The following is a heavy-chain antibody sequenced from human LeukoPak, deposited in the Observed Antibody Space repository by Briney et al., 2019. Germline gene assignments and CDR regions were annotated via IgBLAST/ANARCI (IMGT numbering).Heavy chain of an antibody. V-gene: IGHV3-11*04. CDR2: ISSSGSTI. CDR1: GGSISSGGYY. CDR3: ARGSGGAKENSYYYMDV. J-gene: IGHJ6*03. D-gene: IGHD1-26*01. Sequence: LSLTCTVSGGSISSGGYYWSWVRQAPGKGLEWVSYISSSGSTIYYADSMKGRFTISRDNAKNSLYLQMNSLRAEDTAVYYCARGSGGAKENSYYYMDVWGKGTTVTVSS.